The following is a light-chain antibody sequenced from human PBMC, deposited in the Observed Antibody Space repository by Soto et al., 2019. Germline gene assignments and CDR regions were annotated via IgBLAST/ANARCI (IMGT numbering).Light chain of an antibody. Sequence: EIVLTQSPGTLSLSPGERATLSCRASQSVSSNYLAWYQQKPGQTPRLLIYGASSRATGIPDRFSGSGSGTDFTLTLSRLQPQDFAVYYCQQYGSSPYTFGHGTKLQIK. J-gene: IGKJ2*01. CDR1: QSVSSNY. CDR2: GAS. V-gene: IGKV3-20*01. CDR3: QQYGSSPYT.